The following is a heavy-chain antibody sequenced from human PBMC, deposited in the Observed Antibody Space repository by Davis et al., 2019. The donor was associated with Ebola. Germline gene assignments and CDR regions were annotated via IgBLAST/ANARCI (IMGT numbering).Heavy chain of an antibody. D-gene: IGHD5-24*01. Sequence: SVKVSCKASGGTFRSYGISWVRQAPGQGLEWMGGIIPISGTAIYAQKFQVRVTITADESTSTAYMEVSSLRSDDTAVYYCATGRDGYNYFDCWGQGTLVTVSS. CDR1: GGTFRSYG. V-gene: IGHV1-69*13. CDR3: ATGRDGYNYFDC. J-gene: IGHJ4*02. CDR2: IIPISGTA.